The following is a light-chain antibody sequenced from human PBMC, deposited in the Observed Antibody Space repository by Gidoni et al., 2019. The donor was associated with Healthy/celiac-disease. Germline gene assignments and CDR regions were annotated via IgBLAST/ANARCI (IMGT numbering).Light chain of an antibody. CDR1: KLGDKY. Sequence: SYELTQLPPVSVSTGQTASITCPGDKLGDKYACWYQQKPGQSPVLVIYQDSKRPSGIPARFSGSNSGNTATLTISGTQAMDEADYYCQAWDSSSVVFGGGTKLTVL. CDR3: QAWDSSSVV. J-gene: IGLJ2*01. V-gene: IGLV3-1*01. CDR2: QDS.